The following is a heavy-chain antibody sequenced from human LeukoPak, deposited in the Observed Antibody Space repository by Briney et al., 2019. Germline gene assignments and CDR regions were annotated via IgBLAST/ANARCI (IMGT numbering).Heavy chain of an antibody. CDR1: EFTFSSYW. CDR3: ARVGARQILEY. J-gene: IGHJ4*02. CDR2: TKQDGGEK. Sequence: GGSLRLSCAASEFTFSSYWMSWVRQAPGKGLEWVANTKQDGGEKYYLDSVKSRFTVSRDNAKNSLYLQMNSLRAEDTAVYYCARVGARQILEYWGQGTLVTVSS. D-gene: IGHD4-17*01. V-gene: IGHV3-7*01.